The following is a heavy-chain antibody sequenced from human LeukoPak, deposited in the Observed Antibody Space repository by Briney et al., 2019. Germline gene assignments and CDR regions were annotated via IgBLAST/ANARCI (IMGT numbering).Heavy chain of an antibody. J-gene: IGHJ3*02. CDR2: ISGSGGST. D-gene: IGHD5-12*01. CDR1: GFTFNNYA. CDR3: AKAFQYSGWSDAFDI. Sequence: GSLRLSCAASGFTFNNYAMSWVRQAPGKGLEWVSVISGSGGSTYYADSVKGRFTISRDNSKNTLYLQMNSLRAEDTAVYYCAKAFQYSGWSDAFDIWGQGTMVTVSS. V-gene: IGHV3-23*01.